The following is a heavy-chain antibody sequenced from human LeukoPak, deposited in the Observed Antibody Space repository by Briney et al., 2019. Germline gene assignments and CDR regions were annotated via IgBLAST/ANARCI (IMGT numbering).Heavy chain of an antibody. J-gene: IGHJ5*02. D-gene: IGHD3-22*01. CDR2: IAPSDSYT. V-gene: IGHV5-10-1*01. CDR3: VRQPPGVYDTTQNWFDP. Sequence: GESLKISCKVSGYSYPSYWIIWVRQVAGKGMEWMGRIAPSDSYTNYIPSFEGHVTMSVEKSITTVYLQWSSLKASDTAMYYCVRQPPGVYDTTQNWFDPWGQGTLVTVSS. CDR1: GYSYPSYW.